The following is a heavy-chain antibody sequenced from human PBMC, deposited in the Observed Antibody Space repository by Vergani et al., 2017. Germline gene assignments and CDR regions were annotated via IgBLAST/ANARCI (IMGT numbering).Heavy chain of an antibody. CDR1: GFTFSSYA. CDR2: ISGSGGST. D-gene: IGHD6-6*01. Sequence: EVQLLESGGGLVQPGGSLRLSCAASGFTFSSYAMSWVRQAPGKGLEWVSAISGSGGSTYYADSVKGRFTISRDNSKNTLYLQMNSLRAEDTAVYYCAXSIAARPRGRENYYYYYYMDVWGKGTTVTVSS. V-gene: IGHV3-23*01. J-gene: IGHJ6*03. CDR3: AXSIAARPRGRENYYYYYYMDV.